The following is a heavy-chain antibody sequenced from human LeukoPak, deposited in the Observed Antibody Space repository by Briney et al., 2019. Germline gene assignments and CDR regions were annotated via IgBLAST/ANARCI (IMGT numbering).Heavy chain of an antibody. CDR1: GFSVSSNY. V-gene: IGHV3-53*01. Sequence: PGGSLRLSCAVSGFSVSSNYMTWVRQAPGKGLEWVSVVYAGATTYYADSVKGRFTISKDISKNTLSLQMNNLRAEDTAVYFCARFRDSHYLAPFDFWGQGALVTVSS. CDR3: ARFRDSHYLAPFDF. D-gene: IGHD4-11*01. CDR2: VYAGATT. J-gene: IGHJ4*02.